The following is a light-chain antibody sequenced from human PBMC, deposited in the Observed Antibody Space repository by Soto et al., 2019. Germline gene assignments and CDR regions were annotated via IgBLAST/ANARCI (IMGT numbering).Light chain of an antibody. CDR3: GSYTTTYVRI. CDR1: SSDVGRYNY. J-gene: IGLJ1*01. Sequence: QSVLTQPASVSGSPGQSITIPCTGTSSDVGRYNYVSWYQQYPGRAPKLIIYGVTNRPSGVSDRFSGSKSGNVASLSISGLQAADEADYYCGSYTTTYVRIFGTGTKVTVL. CDR2: GVT. V-gene: IGLV2-14*01.